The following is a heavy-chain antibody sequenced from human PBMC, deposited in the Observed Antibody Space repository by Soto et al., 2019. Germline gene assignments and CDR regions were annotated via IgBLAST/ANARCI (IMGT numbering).Heavy chain of an antibody. V-gene: IGHV1-3*01. Sequence: QVQLVQSGAEVKKPGASVKVSCKASGYTFTSYAMLWVRQAPGQSLEWMGWINAGNGNTKYSQKFQGRVTITRDTSASTAYMELSSLRSEDTAVYYCARDELLVYGLYYSYYMDVWGKGTTVTVSS. CDR3: ARDELLVYGLYYSYYMDV. J-gene: IGHJ6*03. CDR1: GYTFTSYA. D-gene: IGHD2-8*01. CDR2: INAGNGNT.